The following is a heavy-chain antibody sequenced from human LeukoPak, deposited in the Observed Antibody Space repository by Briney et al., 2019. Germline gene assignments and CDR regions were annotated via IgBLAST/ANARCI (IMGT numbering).Heavy chain of an antibody. CDR3: ARGRETYNWFDP. J-gene: IGHJ5*02. CDR2: INHSGST. Sequence: SETLSLTCAVYGGSFSGYYWSWIRQPPGKGLEWIGEINHSGSTNYNPSLKSRVTISVGTSKNQFSLKLSSVTAADTAVYYCARGRETYNWFDPWGQGTLVNVS. CDR1: GGSFSGYY. V-gene: IGHV4-34*01.